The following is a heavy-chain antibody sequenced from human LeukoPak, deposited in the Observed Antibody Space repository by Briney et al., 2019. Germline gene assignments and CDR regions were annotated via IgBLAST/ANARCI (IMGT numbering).Heavy chain of an antibody. J-gene: IGHJ4*02. V-gene: IGHV3-48*01. CDR2: ISRSSTTI. CDR1: GFTFSSYS. Sequence: GGSLRLSCAASGFTFSSYSMNWVRQAPGKGLEWVSYISRSSTTIYYADSVKGRFTISRDNAKNSLFLQMNSLRAEDTAVYYCPKNEYSTSWFDYWGQGTLVTVSS. CDR3: PKNEYSTSWFDY. D-gene: IGHD6-6*01.